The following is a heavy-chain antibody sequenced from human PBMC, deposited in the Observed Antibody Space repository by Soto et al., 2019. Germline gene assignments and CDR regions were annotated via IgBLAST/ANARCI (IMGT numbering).Heavy chain of an antibody. J-gene: IGHJ5*02. Sequence: QVQLVQSGAEVKKPGASVKVSCKASGYTFTGYYMHWVRQAPGQGLEWMGWINPNSGGTNYAQKFQGWVTMTRDTSISTAYMELSRLRSDDTAVYYCARGRVDILTGYPNNWFDPWGQGTLVTVSS. CDR1: GYTFTGYY. CDR3: ARGRVDILTGYPNNWFDP. V-gene: IGHV1-2*04. D-gene: IGHD3-9*01. CDR2: INPNSGGT.